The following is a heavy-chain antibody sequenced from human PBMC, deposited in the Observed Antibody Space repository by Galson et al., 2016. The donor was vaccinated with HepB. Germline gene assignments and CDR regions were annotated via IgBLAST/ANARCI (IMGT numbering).Heavy chain of an antibody. Sequence: CAISGDSVSSNSAGWNWIRQSPSRGLEWLRRTFYRSNWQNHYAESVKGRITINPDTSKNQFSLQLSSVTPEDTAVYYCARSYLLGRGFGWWGQGTLVTVSS. CDR3: ARSYLLGRGFGW. J-gene: IGHJ4*02. CDR2: TFYRSNWQN. V-gene: IGHV6-1*01. CDR1: GDSVSSNSAG. D-gene: IGHD7-27*01.